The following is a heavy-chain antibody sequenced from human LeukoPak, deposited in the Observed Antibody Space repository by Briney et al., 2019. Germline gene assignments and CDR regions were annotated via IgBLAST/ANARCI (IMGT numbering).Heavy chain of an antibody. CDR2: IRYDGSNK. Sequence: GGSLRLSCAASGFTFSSYSMNWVRQAPGKGLEWVAFIRYDGSNKYYADSVKGRFTISRDNSKNTLYLQMNSLRAEDTAVYYCAKILIRGVDYWGQETLVTVSS. CDR1: GFTFSSYS. CDR3: AKILIRGVDY. V-gene: IGHV3-30*02. D-gene: IGHD3-10*01. J-gene: IGHJ4*02.